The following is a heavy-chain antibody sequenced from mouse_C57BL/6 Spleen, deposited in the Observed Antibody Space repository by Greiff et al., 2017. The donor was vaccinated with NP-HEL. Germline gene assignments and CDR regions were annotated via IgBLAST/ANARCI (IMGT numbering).Heavy chain of an antibody. V-gene: IGHV1-82*01. J-gene: IGHJ2*01. CDR1: GYAFSSSW. CDR3: ARSELGYFDY. CDR2: IYPGDGDT. D-gene: IGHD4-1*01. Sequence: QVQLKQSGPELVKPGASVKISCKASGYAFSSSWMNWVKQRPGKGLEWIGRIYPGDGDTNYNGKFKGKATLTADKSSSTAYMQLSSLTSEDSAVYVCARSELGYFDYWGQGTTLTVSS.